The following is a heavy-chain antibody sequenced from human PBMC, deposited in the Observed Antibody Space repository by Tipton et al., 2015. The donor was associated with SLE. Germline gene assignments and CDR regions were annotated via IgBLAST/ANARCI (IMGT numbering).Heavy chain of an antibody. J-gene: IGHJ4*02. D-gene: IGHD6-19*01. CDR3: ARPERWPHFDY. Sequence: TLSLTCTVSGGSITTGSYYWSWIRQPAGKGLEWIGRLYTTGSTYYNPSLKSRVSMSVDTSKNQFSLKLSSMTAADTAVYYCARPERWPHFDYWGQGTLVTVSS. CDR2: LYTTGST. CDR1: GGSITTGSYY. V-gene: IGHV4-61*02.